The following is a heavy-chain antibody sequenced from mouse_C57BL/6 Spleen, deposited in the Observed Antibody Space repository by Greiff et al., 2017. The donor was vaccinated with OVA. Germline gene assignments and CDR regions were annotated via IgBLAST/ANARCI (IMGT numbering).Heavy chain of an antibody. Sequence: EVKLMESGGGLVKPGGSLKLSCAASGFTFSSYTMSWVRQTPEKRLEWVATISGGGGNTSYPDSVTGRFTISRDNAKNTLYLQMSSLRSEDTALYDCARQTGVSYEGYYGYCDVWGTGTTVTVSS. J-gene: IGHJ1*03. CDR3: ARQTGVSYEGYYGYCDV. CDR2: ISGGGGNT. CDR1: GFTFSSYT. V-gene: IGHV5-9*01. D-gene: IGHD2-3*01.